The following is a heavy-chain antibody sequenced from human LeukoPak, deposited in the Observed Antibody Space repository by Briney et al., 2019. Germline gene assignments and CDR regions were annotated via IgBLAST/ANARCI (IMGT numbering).Heavy chain of an antibody. J-gene: IGHJ4*02. V-gene: IGHV3-66*01. D-gene: IGHD1-26*01. CDR2: IYSGGRT. CDR1: GFSVGSND. CDR3: ARGAGTSEGYWSSPPSHFDC. Sequence: GGSLRLSCAASGFSVGSNDINWVRQAPGKGLEWVSVIYSGGRTYYADSVKGRFTISRDSSENKLHLQINSLRAEDTAVYYCARGAGTSEGYWSSPPSHFDCWGQGTLVTVSS.